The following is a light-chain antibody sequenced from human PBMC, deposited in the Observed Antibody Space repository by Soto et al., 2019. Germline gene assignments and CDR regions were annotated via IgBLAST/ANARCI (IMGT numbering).Light chain of an antibody. CDR3: MQALQSLT. CDR2: FGS. V-gene: IGKV2-28*01. J-gene: IGKJ5*01. CDR1: QSLLYNNTYNY. Sequence: EIVITQFPLTLPVTPGDAASISCRSSQSLLYNNTYNYLDWYVQKPGQSPKLLIYFGSNRAPGVPDRFSGSGSGTDFTLKINRVEAEDVGTYYCMQALQSLTFGQGTRLEIK.